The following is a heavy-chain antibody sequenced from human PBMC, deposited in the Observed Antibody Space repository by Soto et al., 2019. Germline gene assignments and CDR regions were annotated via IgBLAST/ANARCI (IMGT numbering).Heavy chain of an antibody. CDR2: ISGTGGST. CDR3: AKEMTSGYYLFDY. Sequence: EVQLLQSGGGLVQPGGSLRLSCAASGFTFSSYAMSWVRQAPGKGLEWVSTISGTGGSTYYPDSVKGRFTISRDNSKNTVYLQMNSQRAEDAAVYYCAKEMTSGYYLFDYWGQGTLVTVSS. J-gene: IGHJ4*02. D-gene: IGHD3-22*01. V-gene: IGHV3-23*01. CDR1: GFTFSSYA.